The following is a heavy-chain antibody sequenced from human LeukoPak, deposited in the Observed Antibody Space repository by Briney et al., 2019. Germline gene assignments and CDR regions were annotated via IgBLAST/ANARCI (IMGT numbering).Heavy chain of an antibody. CDR1: GGSVDSYY. V-gene: IGHV4-59*08. CDR3: ARHGSSYSFDY. Sequence: SETLSLICTVSGGSVDSYYWSWIRQSPGKGLEWIGYIYYGGSANYNPSLKSRATISIDRSKNQFSLKLSSLTAADTAVYYCARHGSSYSFDYWGQGTLVTVSS. J-gene: IGHJ4*02. D-gene: IGHD6-13*01. CDR2: IYYGGSA.